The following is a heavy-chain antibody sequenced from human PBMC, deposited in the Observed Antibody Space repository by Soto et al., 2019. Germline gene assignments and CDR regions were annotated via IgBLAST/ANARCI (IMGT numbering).Heavy chain of an antibody. Sequence: VHVCCKSCGATFSRYAITWGRQGLRQGLQWLGGSIPIFGTANDAQKFQGRVTITADESTSTAHTEPRSLTSQDTAVYYCARGPLRVTDYHKYYFGMYVWGQGNPVAV. CDR1: GATFSRYA. V-gene: IGHV1-69*01. CDR3: ARGPLRVTDYHKYYFGMYV. CDR2: SIPIFGTA. D-gene: IGHD2-21*02. J-gene: IGHJ6*02.